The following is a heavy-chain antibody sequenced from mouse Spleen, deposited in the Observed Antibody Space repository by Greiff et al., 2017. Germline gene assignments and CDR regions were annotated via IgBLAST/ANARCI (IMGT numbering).Heavy chain of an antibody. D-gene: IGHD4-1*02. V-gene: IGHV5-17*02. Sequence: EVKVVESGGGLVQPGGSRKLSCAASGFTFSSFGMHWVRQAPEKGLEWVAYISSGSSTIYYADTVKGRFTISRDNPKNTLFLQMTSLRSEDTAMYYCARSTGGSWFAYWGQGTLVTVSA. CDR3: ARSTGGSWFAY. J-gene: IGHJ3*01. CDR1: GFTFSSFG. CDR2: ISSGSSTI.